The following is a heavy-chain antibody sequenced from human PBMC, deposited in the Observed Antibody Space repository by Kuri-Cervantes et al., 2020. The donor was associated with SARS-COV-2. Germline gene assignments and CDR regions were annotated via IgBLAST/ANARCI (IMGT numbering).Heavy chain of an antibody. D-gene: IGHD6-6*01. CDR3: ARSPYSSSLIGY. J-gene: IGHJ4*02. Sequence: GESLKISCAASGFTFSSYAMNWVRQAPGRGLEWVSSISSSSSYIYYADSVKGRFTISRDNAKNSLYLQMNSLRAEDTAVYYCARSPYSSSLIGYWGQGTLVTVSS. CDR2: ISSSSSYI. CDR1: GFTFSSYA. V-gene: IGHV3-21*01.